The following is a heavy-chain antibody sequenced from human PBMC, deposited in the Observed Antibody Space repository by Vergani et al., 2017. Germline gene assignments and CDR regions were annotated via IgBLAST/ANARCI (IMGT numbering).Heavy chain of an antibody. J-gene: IGHJ3*02. CDR3: ARHLRQLARNDVFDI. Sequence: QLQLQESGPRLVKPSETLSLTCSLSGMSISNNNYYWGWLRQPPGKGLEWIGSIYDSRNNNYSPSLKSRVSISVDTSENQFSLNLTSVTAADTAVYYCARHLRQLARNDVFDIWGHGTLVTVSS. V-gene: IGHV4-39*01. CDR2: IYDSRNN. D-gene: IGHD6-6*01. CDR1: GMSISNNNYY.